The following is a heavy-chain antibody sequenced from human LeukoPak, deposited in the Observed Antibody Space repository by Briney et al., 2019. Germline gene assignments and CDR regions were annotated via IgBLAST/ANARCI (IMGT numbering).Heavy chain of an antibody. D-gene: IGHD6-13*01. CDR1: GGSFSGDY. Sequence: SETLSLTCAVYGGSFSGDYWSWIRQNPGKGLEWIGETNDRGSTTYNPSLKSRVTMTIDTSKKQASLRLSSMTVADSAVYYCVRGGAQQLETWGQGTLVTVSS. V-gene: IGHV4-34*01. CDR3: VRGGAQQLET. J-gene: IGHJ5*02. CDR2: TNDRGST.